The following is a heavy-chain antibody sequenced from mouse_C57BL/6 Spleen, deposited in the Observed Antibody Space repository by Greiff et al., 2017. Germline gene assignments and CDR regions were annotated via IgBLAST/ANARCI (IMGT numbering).Heavy chain of an antibody. V-gene: IGHV5-9*01. CDR3: ARLGYYSNYVAWFAY. D-gene: IGHD2-5*01. CDR2: ISGGGGNT. CDR1: GFTFSSYT. Sequence: EVQGVESGGGLVKPGGSLKLSCAASGFTFSSYTMSWVRQTPEKRLEWVATISGGGGNTYYPDSVKGRFTISRDNAKNTLYLQMSSLRSEDTALYYCARLGYYSNYVAWFAYWGQGTLVTVSA. J-gene: IGHJ3*01.